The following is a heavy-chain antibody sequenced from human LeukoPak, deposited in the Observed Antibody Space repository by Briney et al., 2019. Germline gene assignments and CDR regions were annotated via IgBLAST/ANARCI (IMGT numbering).Heavy chain of an antibody. CDR3: ARGATMVRGVVPAYNWFDP. J-gene: IGHJ5*02. Sequence: SETLSLTCTVSGGSISSYYWSWIRQPPGKGLEWIGYIYYSGSTNYNSSLKRRVTISVDTSKNQFSLKLSSVTAADTAVYYCARGATMVRGVVPAYNWFDPWGQGTLVTVSS. D-gene: IGHD3-10*01. CDR1: GGSISSYY. CDR2: IYYSGST. V-gene: IGHV4-59*01.